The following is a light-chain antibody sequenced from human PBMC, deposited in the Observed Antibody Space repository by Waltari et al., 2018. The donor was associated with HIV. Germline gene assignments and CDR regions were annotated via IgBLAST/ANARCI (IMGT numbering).Light chain of an antibody. Sequence: QTALTQPASVSGPPGQSTTISCHGTSSDVGGYHLVPGYQQHPGKAPKLMIYGVSKRPSGVSNRFSGSKSGNTASLTISGLQAEDEADYYCCAYAGSTTYVIFGGGTKLTVL. V-gene: IGLV2-23*02. CDR2: GVS. CDR3: CAYAGSTTYVI. CDR1: SSDVGGYHL. J-gene: IGLJ2*01.